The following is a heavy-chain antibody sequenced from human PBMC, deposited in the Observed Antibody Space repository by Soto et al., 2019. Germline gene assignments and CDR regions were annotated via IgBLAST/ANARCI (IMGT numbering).Heavy chain of an antibody. D-gene: IGHD5-18*01. J-gene: IGHJ4*02. CDR3: ARELVDTAMVRAYYFDY. CDR2: IIPIFGTA. CDR1: GGTFSSYA. Sequence: SVQVSCQASGGTFSSYAISWVRQAPGQGLEWMGGIIPIFGTANYAQKFQGRVTITADESTSTAYMELSSLRSEDTAVYYCARELVDTAMVRAYYFDYWGQGTLVTVSS. V-gene: IGHV1-69*13.